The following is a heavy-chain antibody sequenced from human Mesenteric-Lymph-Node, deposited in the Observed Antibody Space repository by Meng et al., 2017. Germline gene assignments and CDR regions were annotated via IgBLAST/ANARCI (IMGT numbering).Heavy chain of an antibody. CDR1: GGCITSTSSD. J-gene: IGHJ4*02. V-gene: IGHV4-39*07. D-gene: IGHD3-3*02. CDR2: IYYRGST. Sequence: QLHLRASAPGLVTPAETLSPTCTISGGCITSTSSDWGWVRQPPGKGLEWIGSIYYRGSTNYNPSLKSRISMSVDMSKNQFSLKVNSVTAADTAIYYCVISSHNWGQGTLVTVSS. CDR3: VISSHN.